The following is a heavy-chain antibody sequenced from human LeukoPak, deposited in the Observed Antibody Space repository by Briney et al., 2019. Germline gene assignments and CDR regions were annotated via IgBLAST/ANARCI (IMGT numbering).Heavy chain of an antibody. CDR3: TTVQQWLAQALGY. J-gene: IGHJ4*02. D-gene: IGHD6-19*01. Sequence: PGGSLRLSCAASGFTFSNAWMTCVRQAPGKGLEWVGHIKKKNDGGTTDYAAHVKGRFTNSRDDSKSTLYLYMDSLKTEDTAVYYCTTVQQWLAQALGYWGQGTLVTVSS. CDR2: IKKKNDGGTT. V-gene: IGHV3-15*01. CDR1: GFTFSNAW.